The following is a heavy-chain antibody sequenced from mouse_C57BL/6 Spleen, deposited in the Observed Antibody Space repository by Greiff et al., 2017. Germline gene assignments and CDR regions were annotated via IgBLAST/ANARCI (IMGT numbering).Heavy chain of an antibody. J-gene: IGHJ2*01. Sequence: VQLQQSGAELVKPGASVKISCKASGYTFTDYYINWVKQRPGQGLEWIGKIGPGSGSPYYNEKFKGKATLTADKSSSTAYMQLRSLTSEDSAVYFCARSPYDGGFDYWGQGTTLTVSS. V-gene: IGHV1-77*01. CDR3: ARSPYDGGFDY. CDR2: IGPGSGSP. CDR1: GYTFTDYY. D-gene: IGHD2-3*01.